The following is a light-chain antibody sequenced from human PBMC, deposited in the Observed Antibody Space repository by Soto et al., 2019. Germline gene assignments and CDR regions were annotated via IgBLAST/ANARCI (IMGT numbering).Light chain of an antibody. CDR1: QDISSF. Sequence: IQLTQSPSSQSASIGDRVTITCRASQDISSFLAWYQQKPGKAPKLLIYAASTLQSGVPSRFSGSGSGTDFTLTISSLQPEDFATYFCQQLNSYPLTFGQGTRLEIK. V-gene: IGKV1-9*01. J-gene: IGKJ5*01. CDR3: QQLNSYPLT. CDR2: AAS.